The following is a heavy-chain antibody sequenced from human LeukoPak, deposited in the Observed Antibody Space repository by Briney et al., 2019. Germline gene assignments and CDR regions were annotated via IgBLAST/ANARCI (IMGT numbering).Heavy chain of an antibody. CDR3: ARGEDASDAFDI. V-gene: IGHV4-59*01. Sequence: QPSETLSLTCTVSGGSISSYYWSWIRQPPGKGLGWIGYIYYSGSTNYNPSLKSRVTISVDTSKNQFSLKLSSVTAADTAVYYCARGEDASDAFDIRGQGTMVTVSS. CDR2: IYYSGST. CDR1: GGSISSYY. J-gene: IGHJ3*02.